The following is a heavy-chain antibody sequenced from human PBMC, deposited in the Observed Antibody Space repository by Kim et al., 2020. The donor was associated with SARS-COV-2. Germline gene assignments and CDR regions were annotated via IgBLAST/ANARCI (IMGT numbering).Heavy chain of an antibody. J-gene: IGHJ6*02. D-gene: IGHD4-4*01. CDR3: ARSDYSNYDYYYYGMDV. Sequence: SETLSLTCTVSGGSISSGSYYWSWIRQPAGKGLEWIGRIYTSGSTNYNPSLKSRVTISVDTSKNQFSLKLSSVTAADTAVYYCARSDYSNYDYYYYGMDVWGQGTTVTVSS. CDR2: IYTSGST. V-gene: IGHV4-61*02. CDR1: GGSISSGSYY.